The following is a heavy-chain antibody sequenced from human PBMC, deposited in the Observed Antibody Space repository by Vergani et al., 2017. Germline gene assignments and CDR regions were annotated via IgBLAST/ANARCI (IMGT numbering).Heavy chain of an antibody. Sequence: EVQLVESGGGLVKPGGSLRLSCAASGFTFSSYSMNWVRQAPGKGLEWVSSISSSSSYIYYADSVKGRFTISRDNAKNSLYLQMNSLRADDTAVYYCAXDLERDTAKGEGYYFDYWGQGTLVTVSS. CDR3: AXDLERDTAKGEGYYFDY. CDR2: ISSSSSYI. V-gene: IGHV3-21*01. D-gene: IGHD5-18*01. J-gene: IGHJ4*02. CDR1: GFTFSSYS.